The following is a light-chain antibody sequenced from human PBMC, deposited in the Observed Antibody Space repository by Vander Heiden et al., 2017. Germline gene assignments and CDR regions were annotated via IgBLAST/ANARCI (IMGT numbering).Light chain of an antibody. V-gene: IGLV3-1*01. CDR2: QDS. CDR1: KLGDKY. J-gene: IGLJ2*01. Sequence: SYELTQPPSVSVSPGQTASITCSGDKLGDKYAYWYQQKPGQSPVLVSYQDSKRPSGSPERFSGSNAGNTATLTISGTHTMDEADYYCQAWDSFVVFGGGTKLTVL. CDR3: QAWDSFVV.